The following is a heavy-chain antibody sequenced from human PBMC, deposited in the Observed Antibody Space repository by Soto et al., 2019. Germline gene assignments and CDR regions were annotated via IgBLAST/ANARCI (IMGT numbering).Heavy chain of an antibody. CDR1: GYTLTELS. J-gene: IGHJ4*02. Sequence: ASVKVSCKVSGYTLTELSMHWVRQAPGKGLEWMGGFDPEDGETIYAQKFQGRVTMTEDTSTDTAYMELSSLRSEDTAVYYCATRRPRGYCSGGSCYSLFDYWGQGTLVTVSS. CDR3: ATRRPRGYCSGGSCYSLFDY. CDR2: FDPEDGET. D-gene: IGHD2-15*01. V-gene: IGHV1-24*01.